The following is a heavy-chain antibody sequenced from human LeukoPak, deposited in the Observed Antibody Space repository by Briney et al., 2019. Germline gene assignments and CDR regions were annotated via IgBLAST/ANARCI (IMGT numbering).Heavy chain of an antibody. D-gene: IGHD3-10*01. CDR1: GGSMTNYY. J-gene: IGHJ4*02. Sequence: SETLSLTCTVSGGSMTNYYWSWIRQPPGKALEWIGYIHTSGGTNYNPSLKSRLTISVDTSKSQFFLGLTSATAADTAVYYCPRRQSSGFFDNWGQGILVTVSP. CDR3: PRRQSSGFFDN. V-gene: IGHV4-4*09. CDR2: IHTSGGT.